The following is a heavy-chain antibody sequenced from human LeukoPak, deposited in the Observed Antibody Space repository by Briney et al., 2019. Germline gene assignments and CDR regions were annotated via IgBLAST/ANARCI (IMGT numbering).Heavy chain of an antibody. CDR2: ISSDGSTT. CDR1: GLTFSSYW. CDR3: ARDFSAGVDY. D-gene: IGHD2/OR15-2a*01. V-gene: IGHV3-74*01. J-gene: IGHJ4*02. Sequence: GGSLRLSCAASGLTFSSYWMHWVRQAPGKGLVWVSRISSDGSTTIYADSVKGRFTISRDNAKNTLYLQMNSLRAEDTAVYYCARDFSAGVDYWGQGTLVTASS.